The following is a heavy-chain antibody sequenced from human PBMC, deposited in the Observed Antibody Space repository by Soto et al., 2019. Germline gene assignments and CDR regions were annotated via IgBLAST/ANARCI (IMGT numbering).Heavy chain of an antibody. CDR1: GYTFTSYG. D-gene: IGHD1-1*01. J-gene: IGHJ5*02. CDR2: ISGYNGNT. Sequence: QVQLVQSGAEVKKPGASVKVSCKSSGYTFTSYGISWVRQATGQGLEWMGWISGYNGNTNYAQKLQGRVTMTTDTSTSTAYMELRSLRSDDTAVYYRARDEGYKSNHGGWFDPWGQGTLVTVSS. CDR3: ARDEGYKSNHGGWFDP. V-gene: IGHV1-18*01.